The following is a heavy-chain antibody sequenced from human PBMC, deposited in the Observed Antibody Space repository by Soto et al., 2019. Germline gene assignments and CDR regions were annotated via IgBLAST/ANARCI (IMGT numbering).Heavy chain of an antibody. V-gene: IGHV1-18*01. Sequence: QVQLVQSGDEVKKPGASVKVSCKASGYTFTSYGISWVRQAPGQGLEWMGWISAYNGNTNYAQKLQGRDTMTTDTSTSNASMEMRSLRSDDTAVYYCARYYRKRIQLWAGIDYWGQGTLVTVSS. CDR1: GYTFTSYG. J-gene: IGHJ4*02. CDR3: ARYYRKRIQLWAGIDY. CDR2: ISAYNGNT. D-gene: IGHD5-18*01.